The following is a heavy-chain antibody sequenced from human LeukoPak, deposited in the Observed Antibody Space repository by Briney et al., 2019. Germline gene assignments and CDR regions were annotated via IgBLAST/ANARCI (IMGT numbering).Heavy chain of an antibody. CDR2: IYHSGST. J-gene: IGHJ5*02. V-gene: IGHV4-30-2*01. Sequence: PSETLSLTCTVSGGSISSGGYYWSWIRQPPGKGLEWIGYIYHSGSTYYNPSLKSRVTISVGRSKNQFSLKLSSVTAADTAVYYCARGDDWFDPWGQGTLVTVSS. CDR3: ARGDDWFDP. CDR1: GGSISSGGYY.